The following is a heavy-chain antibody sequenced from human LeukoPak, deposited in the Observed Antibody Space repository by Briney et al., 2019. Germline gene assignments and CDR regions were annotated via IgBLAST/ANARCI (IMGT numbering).Heavy chain of an antibody. CDR3: ARWYCTGGRGQSGGRAV. Sequence: GSSVKVSCKASGGTFSSYAISWVRQAPGQGLEWMGRIIPILGIANYAQKFQGRVTITADKSTSTAYMELSSLRSEDTAVYYCARWYCTGGRGQSGGRAVWGQGHTVPVS. V-gene: IGHV1-69*04. CDR1: GGTFSSYA. D-gene: IGHD2-8*02. J-gene: IGHJ6*02. CDR2: IIPILGIA.